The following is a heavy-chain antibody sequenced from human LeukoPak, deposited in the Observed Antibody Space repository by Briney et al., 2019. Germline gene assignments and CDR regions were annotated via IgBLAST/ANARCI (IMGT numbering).Heavy chain of an antibody. D-gene: IGHD5-18*01. CDR2: IKEDGSEK. CDR1: GFTFRAYR. Sequence: PGGSLRLSCAASGFTFRAYRMNWVRQAPGKGLEWVANIKEDGSEKNYLDSVKGRFTISRDNAKNTLYLQMNSLRAEDTAVYYCAKEPYRYSYGYGYFDYWGQGTLVTVSS. J-gene: IGHJ4*02. CDR3: AKEPYRYSYGYGYFDY. V-gene: IGHV3-7*01.